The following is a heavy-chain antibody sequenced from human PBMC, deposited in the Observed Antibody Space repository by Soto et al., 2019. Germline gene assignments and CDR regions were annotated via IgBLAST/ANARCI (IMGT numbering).Heavy chain of an antibody. V-gene: IGHV1-69*13. J-gene: IGHJ6*02. CDR3: ARGFKQWLVRYYYYGMDV. Sequence: ASVKVSCKASGGTFSSYAISWVRQAPGQGLEWMGGIIPIFGTANYAQKFQGRVTITADESTSTAYMELSSLRSEDTAVYYCARGFKQWLVRYYYYGMDVWGQGTTVPVSS. CDR2: IIPIFGTA. CDR1: GGTFSSYA. D-gene: IGHD6-19*01.